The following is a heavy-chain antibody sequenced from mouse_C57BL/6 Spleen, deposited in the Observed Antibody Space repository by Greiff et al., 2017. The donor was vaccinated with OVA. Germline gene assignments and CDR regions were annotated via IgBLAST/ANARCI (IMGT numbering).Heavy chain of an antibody. D-gene: IGHD1-1*02. Sequence: EVKLMESEGGLVQPGSSMKLSCTASGFTFSDYYMAWVRQVPEKGLEWVANINYDGSSTYYLDSLKSRFIISRDNAKNILYLQMSSLKSEDTATYYCARVGNGAYFDYWGQGTTLTVSS. CDR2: INYDGSST. CDR1: GFTFSDYY. J-gene: IGHJ2*01. V-gene: IGHV5-16*01. CDR3: ARVGNGAYFDY.